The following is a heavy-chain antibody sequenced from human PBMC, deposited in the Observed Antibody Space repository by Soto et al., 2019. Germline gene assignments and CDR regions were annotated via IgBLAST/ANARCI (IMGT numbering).Heavy chain of an antibody. Sequence: EVQLVQSGAEVKKPGDSLKISCQGSGYKPTSYWIGWVRQMPGKGLEWMGIIYLGDSDTRYSPSFQGQVTISADKSINTAYLQWSSLKASDTAIYYCAGRPYGSGSYWFDPWGQGTLVTVSS. J-gene: IGHJ5*02. V-gene: IGHV5-51*01. CDR3: AGRPYGSGSYWFDP. D-gene: IGHD3-10*01. CDR1: GYKPTSYW. CDR2: IYLGDSDT.